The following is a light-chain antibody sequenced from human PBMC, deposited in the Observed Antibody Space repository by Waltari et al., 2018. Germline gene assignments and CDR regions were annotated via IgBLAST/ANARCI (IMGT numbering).Light chain of an antibody. CDR2: AVS. J-gene: IGLJ2*01. V-gene: IGLV2-23*02. CDR3: SSYAGSSKGV. CDR1: SSDVGNYKR. Sequence: QSALTQPASVSGSPGQSITISCTGTSSDVGNYKRVSWYQQHPGKAPKLMIYAVSKRPSGVSDRFSGSQAGDIASLTISGLQPEDEAEYFCSSYAGSSKGVFGGGTKVTVL.